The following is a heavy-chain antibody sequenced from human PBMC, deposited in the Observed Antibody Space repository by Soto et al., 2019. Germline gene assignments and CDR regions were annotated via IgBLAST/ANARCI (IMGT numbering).Heavy chain of an antibody. J-gene: IGHJ4*02. CDR1: GWSFSGYY. Sequence: QVQLQQWGAGLLKPSETLSLSCAVYGWSFSGYYWSWIRQPPGKGLEWIGEINHSGSTHYNPALKGRVNISVATSKNQFSLRLSSVTAADTAVYYCASILRYLWGQGTLVTVSS. V-gene: IGHV4-34*01. CDR2: INHSGST. D-gene: IGHD3-16*01. CDR3: ASILRYL.